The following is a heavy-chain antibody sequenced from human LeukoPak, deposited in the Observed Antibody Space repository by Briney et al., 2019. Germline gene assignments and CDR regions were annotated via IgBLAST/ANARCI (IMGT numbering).Heavy chain of an antibody. CDR3: AGQIASAGTAGFDF. V-gene: IGHV4-4*07. D-gene: IGHD6-13*01. CDR2: IYSTGST. Sequence: ASETLSLTCTVSGGSISSYYWSWIRQPAGKGLERIGRIYSTGSTNYNPSLKSRVTMSVDTSKNQFSLRLRSVTAADTAVYYCAGQIASAGTAGFDFWGQGALVTVSS. CDR1: GGSISSYY. J-gene: IGHJ4*02.